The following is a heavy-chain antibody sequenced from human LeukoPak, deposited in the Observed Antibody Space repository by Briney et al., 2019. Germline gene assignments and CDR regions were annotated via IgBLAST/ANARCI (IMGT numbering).Heavy chain of an antibody. CDR3: ARGGSSSWTNWFDP. J-gene: IGHJ5*02. CDR2: IYYSGST. D-gene: IGHD6-13*01. V-gene: IGHV4-31*03. CDR1: GGSISSGGYY. Sequence: PSETLSLTCTVSGGSISSGGYYWSWIHQHPGKGLEWIGYIYYSGSTYYNPSLKSRVTISVDTSKNQFSLKLSSVPAADTAVYYCARGGSSSWTNWFDPWGQGTLVTVSS.